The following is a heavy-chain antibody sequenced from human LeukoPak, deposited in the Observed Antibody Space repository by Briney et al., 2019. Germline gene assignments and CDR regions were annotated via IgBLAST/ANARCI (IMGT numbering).Heavy chain of an antibody. CDR1: GYTFTSYD. CDR2: MNPNSGNT. D-gene: IGHD3-10*01. J-gene: IGHJ5*02. CDR3: ARAPPYELWFGEPVHRGVNWFDP. Sequence: GASVKVSCKASGYTFTSYDINWVRQATGQGLEWMGWMNPNSGNTGYAQKFQGRVTMTRNTSISTAYMELSSLRSEDTAVYYCARAPPYELWFGEPVHRGVNWFDPWGQGTLVTVSS. V-gene: IGHV1-8*01.